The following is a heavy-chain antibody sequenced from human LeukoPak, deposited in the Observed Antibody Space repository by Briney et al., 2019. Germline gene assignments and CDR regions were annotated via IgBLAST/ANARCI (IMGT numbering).Heavy chain of an antibody. D-gene: IGHD4-17*01. CDR2: ISAYNGNT. CDR1: GYTFTSYG. CDR3: ARVTDDYGDYVRDY. Sequence: ASVKVSCKASGYTFTSYGISWVRQAPGQGLEWMGWISAYNGNTNYAQKLQGRVTMTTDTSTSTAYMELRSLRSDDTAVYYCARVTDDYGDYVRDYWGQGTLVTVSS. V-gene: IGHV1-18*01. J-gene: IGHJ4*02.